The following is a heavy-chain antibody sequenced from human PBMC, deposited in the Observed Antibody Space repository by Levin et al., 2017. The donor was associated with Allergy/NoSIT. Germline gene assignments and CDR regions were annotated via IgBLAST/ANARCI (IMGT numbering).Heavy chain of an antibody. V-gene: IGHV3-74*03. D-gene: IGHD3-10*01. Sequence: GGSLRLSCAASGFVFTNYWMHWVRQAPGKGLMWLSRIDGEGSNTKYVDSVKGRFSISRDNPKNMLYLQINSLTAEDTGVYFCARDIPGSGALDYWGHGTLVTVSS. CDR2: IDGEGSNT. CDR3: ARDIPGSGALDY. CDR1: GFVFTNYW. J-gene: IGHJ4*01.